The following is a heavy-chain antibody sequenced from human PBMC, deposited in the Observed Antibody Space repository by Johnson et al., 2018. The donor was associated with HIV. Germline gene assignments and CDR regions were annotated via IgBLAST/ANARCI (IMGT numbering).Heavy chain of an antibody. Sequence: VLLVESGGGLVQPGGSLRLSCAASGFTFRTYAIHWVRQAPGKGLEWVGRVKSKTDGGTIDYAAAVKGRFIISRDDSKNTLYLQMNGLKTEDTAMYYCTTMSALWFGDIHVFGDGFDIWGQGTMVTVSS. CDR1: GFTFRTYA. D-gene: IGHD3-10*01. CDR3: TTMSALWFGDIHVFGDGFDI. J-gene: IGHJ3*02. V-gene: IGHV3-15*01. CDR2: VKSKTDGGTI.